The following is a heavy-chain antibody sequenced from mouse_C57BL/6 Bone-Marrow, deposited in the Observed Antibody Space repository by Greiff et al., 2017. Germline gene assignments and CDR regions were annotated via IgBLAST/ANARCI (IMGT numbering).Heavy chain of an antibody. CDR3: ARGGLDYDYPYYAMDY. V-gene: IGHV1-7*01. J-gene: IGHJ4*01. CDR1: GYTFTSYW. CDR2: INPSSGYT. D-gene: IGHD2-4*01. Sequence: VQLKESGAELAKPGASVKLSCKASGYTFTSYWMHWVKQRPGQGLEWIGYINPSSGYTKYNQKFKDKATLTADKSSSTAYMQLRSLTYEDSAVYYCARGGLDYDYPYYAMDYWGQGTSVSVSS.